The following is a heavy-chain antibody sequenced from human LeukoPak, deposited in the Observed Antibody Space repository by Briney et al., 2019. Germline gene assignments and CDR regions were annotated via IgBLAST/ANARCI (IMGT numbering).Heavy chain of an antibody. D-gene: IGHD2-2*01. CDR3: AKGVRVCSSTSCLPLKYYYYGMDV. Sequence: PGGSLRLSCAASGFTFSSYAMSWVRQAPGKGLEWVSAISGSGGSTYYADSVKGRFIISRDNSKNTLYLQMNSLRAEDTAVYYCAKGVRVCSSTSCLPLKYYYYGMDVWGQGTTVTVSS. CDR2: ISGSGGST. CDR1: GFTFSSYA. J-gene: IGHJ6*02. V-gene: IGHV3-23*01.